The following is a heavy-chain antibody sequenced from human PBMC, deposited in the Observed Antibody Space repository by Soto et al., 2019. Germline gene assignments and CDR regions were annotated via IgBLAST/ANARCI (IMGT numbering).Heavy chain of an antibody. J-gene: IGHJ4*02. CDR2: ISGSGGST. V-gene: IGHV3-23*01. CDR3: AKDGYYDSVSYCY. Sequence: GGSLRLSCAASGFTFSSYAMSWVRLAPGKGPEWVSAISGSGGSTYYADSVKGRFTISRDNSKNTLYLQMNSLRAEDTAVYYCAKDGYYDSVSYCYWGQGTLVTVSP. D-gene: IGHD3-10*01. CDR1: GFTFSSYA.